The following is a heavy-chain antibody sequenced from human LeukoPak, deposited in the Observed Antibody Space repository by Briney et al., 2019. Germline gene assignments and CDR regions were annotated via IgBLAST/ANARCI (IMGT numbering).Heavy chain of an antibody. D-gene: IGHD5-12*01. J-gene: IGHJ4*02. Sequence: PGGSLRLSCAASGFTFSSYAMSWVRQAPGKGLEWVSAITSSGDTTYYADSVKGRFTISRDNSKNTLYLQMNSLRAEDTAVYYCAKDLDIVATITGNWGQGTLVTVSS. V-gene: IGHV3-23*01. CDR3: AKDLDIVATITGN. CDR2: ITSSGDTT. CDR1: GFTFSSYA.